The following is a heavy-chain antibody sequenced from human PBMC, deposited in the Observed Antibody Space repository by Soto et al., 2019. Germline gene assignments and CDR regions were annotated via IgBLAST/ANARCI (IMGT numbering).Heavy chain of an antibody. CDR1: EYTFTSYY. J-gene: IGHJ3*02. V-gene: IGHV1-46*01. D-gene: IGHD3-22*01. CDR3: ARDLYYYDSSGSFRAFDI. Sequence: ASVKVSCKASEYTFTSYYMHWVRQAPGQGLEWMGIINPSGGSTSYAQKFQGRVAMTRDTSTSTVYMELSSLRSEDTAVYYCARDLYYYDSSGSFRAFDIWGQGTMVTVSS. CDR2: INPSGGST.